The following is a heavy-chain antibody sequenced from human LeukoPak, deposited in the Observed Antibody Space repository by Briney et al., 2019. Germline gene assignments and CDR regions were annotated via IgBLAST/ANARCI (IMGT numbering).Heavy chain of an antibody. Sequence: GGSLRLFCAASGFTFSNYWMHCVRQAPGKGLEWVSYITNGGSTIHHADSVKSRFTISRDNAKKTLYLQMNSLRAEDTAVYYCARSIGLTGGGVDVWGQGTTVTVSS. CDR2: ITNGGSTI. CDR1: GFTFSNYW. D-gene: IGHD3-9*01. J-gene: IGHJ6*02. V-gene: IGHV3-11*01. CDR3: ARSIGLTGGGVDV.